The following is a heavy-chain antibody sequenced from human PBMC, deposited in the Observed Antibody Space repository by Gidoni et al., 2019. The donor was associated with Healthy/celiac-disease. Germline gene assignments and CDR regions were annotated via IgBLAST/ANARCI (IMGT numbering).Heavy chain of an antibody. CDR2: ISSSSSYI. D-gene: IGHD6-6*01. Sequence: EVQLVESGGGLVKPGGSLGLSCAASGFTFSSYSMNWVRQAPGKGLECVSSISSSSSYIYYADSVKGRFTISRDNAKNSLYLQMNSLRAEDTAVYYCAREGVYSSSSLLDYWGQGTLVTVSS. CDR1: GFTFSSYS. V-gene: IGHV3-21*01. CDR3: AREGVYSSSSLLDY. J-gene: IGHJ4*02.